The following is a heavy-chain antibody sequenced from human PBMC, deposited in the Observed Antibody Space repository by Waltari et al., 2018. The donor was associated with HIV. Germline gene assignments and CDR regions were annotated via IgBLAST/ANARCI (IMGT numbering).Heavy chain of an antibody. CDR2: ISHDETNK. J-gene: IGHJ4*02. D-gene: IGHD6-19*01. V-gene: IGHV3-33*01. CDR1: GFTFSYYG. CDR3: ARDLYSSAWYVKYLDY. Sequence: QVHLVESGGGVVQPGRSLRLPCAASGFTFSYYGMHGVRQAPGKGLEWVAFISHDETNKYYTVSVKGRFTISRDNSKNMVFLQMNSLRAEDTAVYYCARDLYSSAWYVKYLDYWGQGTLVTVSS.